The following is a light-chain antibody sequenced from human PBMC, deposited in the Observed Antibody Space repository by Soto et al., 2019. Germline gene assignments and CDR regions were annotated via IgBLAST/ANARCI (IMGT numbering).Light chain of an antibody. CDR2: GAS. J-gene: IGKJ4*01. CDR3: QHYGGSPLT. V-gene: IGKV3-20*01. Sequence: EIVLTQSPGTLSVSPGERASFSCRASQSLSSNYLAWYQQKPGQAPRLLIFGASSRASGIPDRFSASGSGTDFTPTISRLEPEDFAVYFCQHYGGSPLTFGGGTKVEIK. CDR1: QSLSSNY.